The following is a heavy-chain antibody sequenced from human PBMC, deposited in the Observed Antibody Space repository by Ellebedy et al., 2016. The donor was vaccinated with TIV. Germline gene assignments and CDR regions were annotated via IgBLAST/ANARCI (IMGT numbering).Heavy chain of an antibody. Sequence: GGSLRLSXAASGFPFSGYAMSWVRQAPGKGLEWVSYISSSSSTIYYADSVKGRFTISRDNAKNSLYLQMNSLRDEDTAVYYCARGATYGDYVWYWGQGTLVTVSS. CDR1: GFPFSGYA. D-gene: IGHD4-17*01. V-gene: IGHV3-48*02. J-gene: IGHJ4*02. CDR2: ISSSSSTI. CDR3: ARGATYGDYVWY.